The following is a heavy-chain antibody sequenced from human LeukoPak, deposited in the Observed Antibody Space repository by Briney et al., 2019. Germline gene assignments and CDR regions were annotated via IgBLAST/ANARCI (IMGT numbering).Heavy chain of an antibody. CDR1: GGTFSSYA. Sequence: SVKVSCKASGGTFSSYAISWVRQAPGQGLEWMGGIIPIFGTANYAQEFQGRVTITADESTSTAYMELSSLRSEDTAVYYCATIVATRHYYYYMDVWGKGTTVTISS. D-gene: IGHD5-12*01. CDR3: ATIVATRHYYYYMDV. J-gene: IGHJ6*03. CDR2: IIPIFGTA. V-gene: IGHV1-69*13.